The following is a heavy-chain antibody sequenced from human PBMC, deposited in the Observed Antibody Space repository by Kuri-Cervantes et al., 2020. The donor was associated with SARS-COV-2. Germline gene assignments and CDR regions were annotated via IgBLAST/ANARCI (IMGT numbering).Heavy chain of an antibody. Sequence: GSLRLSCTVSGGSISSSSYYWGWIRQPPGKGLEWIGSIYYSGSTYYNPSLKGRVTISVDTSKNQFSLKLSSVTAADTAVYYCAMTVHDFWSGEFDYWGQGTLVTVSS. J-gene: IGHJ4*02. D-gene: IGHD3-3*01. CDR1: GGSISSSSYY. V-gene: IGHV4-39*07. CDR3: AMTVHDFWSGEFDY. CDR2: IYYSGST.